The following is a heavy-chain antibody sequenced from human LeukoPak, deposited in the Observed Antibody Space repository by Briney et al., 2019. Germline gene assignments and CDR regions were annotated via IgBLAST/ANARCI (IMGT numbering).Heavy chain of an antibody. Sequence: PGGSLRLSCAASGFTFSSYSMNWVRQAPGKGLEWVSYITSSSTNIYYADSVKGGFTISRDNAKNSLYLQMNSLRAEDTAVYYCAYSYGPYYYDYWGQGTLVTVSS. CDR2: ITSSSTNI. J-gene: IGHJ4*02. CDR1: GFTFSSYS. V-gene: IGHV3-48*01. D-gene: IGHD5-18*01. CDR3: AYSYGPYYYDY.